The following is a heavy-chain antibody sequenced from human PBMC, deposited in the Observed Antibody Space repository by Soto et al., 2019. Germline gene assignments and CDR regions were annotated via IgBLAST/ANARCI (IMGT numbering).Heavy chain of an antibody. CDR1: GFTFSSYS. Sequence: GGSLRLSCAASGFTFSSYSMNWVRQAPGKGLEWVSSISSSSSYIYYADSVKGRFTISRDNAKNSLYLQMNSLGAEDTAVYYCARSGGAVAGQIDYWGQGTLVTVSS. J-gene: IGHJ4*02. CDR2: ISSSSSYI. D-gene: IGHD6-19*01. CDR3: ARSGGAVAGQIDY. V-gene: IGHV3-21*01.